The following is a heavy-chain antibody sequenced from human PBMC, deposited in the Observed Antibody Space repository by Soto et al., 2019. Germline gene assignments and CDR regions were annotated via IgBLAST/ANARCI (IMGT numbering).Heavy chain of an antibody. CDR1: GFTFSSYA. J-gene: IGHJ5*02. CDR2: IRGSGGST. Sequence: EVQLLEAGGGLVQPGGSLRLSCAASGFTFSSYAISWVRQAPGKGLEWVPAIRGSGGSTYYADSVKGRFTISRDNSKNTLYLQMNSLRAEDTAVYYCAKGGSSWYGWFDPWGQGTLVTVSS. V-gene: IGHV3-23*01. D-gene: IGHD6-13*01. CDR3: AKGGSSWYGWFDP.